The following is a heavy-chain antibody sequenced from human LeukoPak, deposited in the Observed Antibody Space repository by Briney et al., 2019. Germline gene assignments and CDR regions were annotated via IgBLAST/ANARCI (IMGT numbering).Heavy chain of an antibody. CDR2: MNPKSGNT. Sequence: ASVKVSCKASGYTFTSYDINWVRQATGQGLEWMGWMNPKSGNTGYAQKFQGRVTMTRNTSISTAYMELSSLRSEDTAVYYCANGNSRRLGYCSGGSCYSAFDYWGQGTLVTVSS. D-gene: IGHD2-15*01. CDR3: ANGNSRRLGYCSGGSCYSAFDY. V-gene: IGHV1-8*01. CDR1: GYTFTSYD. J-gene: IGHJ4*02.